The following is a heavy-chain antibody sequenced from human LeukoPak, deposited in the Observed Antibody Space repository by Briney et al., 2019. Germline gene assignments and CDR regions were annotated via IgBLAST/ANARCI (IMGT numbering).Heavy chain of an antibody. CDR1: GFTFDDYA. J-gene: IGHJ4*02. V-gene: IGHV3-48*01. CDR3: ARSRGSSSPAY. CDR2: ISSSSSPI. Sequence: PGRSLRLSCAASGFTFDDYAMHWVRQAPGKGREWVSYISSSSSPIYYADSVKGRFTISRDNAKNSLYLQMNSLRAEDTAVYYCARSRGSSSPAYWGQGTLVTVSS. D-gene: IGHD6-6*01.